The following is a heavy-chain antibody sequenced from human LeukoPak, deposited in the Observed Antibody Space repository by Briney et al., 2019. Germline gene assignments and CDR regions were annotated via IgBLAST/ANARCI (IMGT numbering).Heavy chain of an antibody. Sequence: GGSLRLSCAASGFTFSSYAMSWVRQAPGKGLEWVSSISGSSKHVYYGDLVKGRFTISRDNSKNTLYLQMNSLRAEDTAVYYCAKDQRSYYYGSGSDAFDIWGQGTMVTVSS. CDR3: AKDQRSYYYGSGSDAFDI. V-gene: IGHV3-21*01. D-gene: IGHD3-10*01. J-gene: IGHJ3*02. CDR2: ISGSSKHV. CDR1: GFTFSSYA.